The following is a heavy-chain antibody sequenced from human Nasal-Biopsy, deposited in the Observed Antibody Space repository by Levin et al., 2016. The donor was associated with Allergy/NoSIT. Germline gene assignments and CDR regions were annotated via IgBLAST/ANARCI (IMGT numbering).Heavy chain of an antibody. V-gene: IGHV5-51*01. CDR2: VFPGDSDT. CDR1: GYTFTNYW. D-gene: IGHD3-3*01. Sequence: GESLKISCRVSGYTFTNYWIGWVRQLPGKGLESMGIVFPGDSDTKYGPSFQGQVTISVDRSISTAYLHWSSLKASDTGMYFCVRRDGDGAYYFMNYWGQGTLVTVSS. J-gene: IGHJ4*02. CDR3: VRRDGDGAYYFMNY.